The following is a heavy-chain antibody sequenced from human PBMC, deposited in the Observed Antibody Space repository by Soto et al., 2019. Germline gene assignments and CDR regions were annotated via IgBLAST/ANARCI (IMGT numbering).Heavy chain of an antibody. V-gene: IGHV3-23*01. CDR1: GFTFSSYA. CDR3: AKLVGATLNWYYFDY. J-gene: IGHJ4*02. D-gene: IGHD1-26*01. CDR2: ISGSGGST. Sequence: VGSLRLSCAASGFTFSSYAMSWVRQAPGKRLEWVSAISGSGGSTYYADSVKGRFTISRDNSKNTLYLQMNSLRAEDTAVYYCAKLVGATLNWYYFDYWGQGTLVTVSS.